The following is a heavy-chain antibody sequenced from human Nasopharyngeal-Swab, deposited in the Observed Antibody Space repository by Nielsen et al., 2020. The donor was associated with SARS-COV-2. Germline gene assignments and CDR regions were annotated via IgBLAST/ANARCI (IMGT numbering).Heavy chain of an antibody. CDR3: TTDSGSTTMVRGI. Sequence: WIRQPPGKGLEWVGRIKSKTDGGTTDYAAPVKGRFTISRDDSKNTLYLQMNSLKTEDTAVYYCTTDSGSTTMVRGIWGQGTLVTVSS. V-gene: IGHV3-15*01. J-gene: IGHJ4*02. D-gene: IGHD3-10*01. CDR2: IKSKTDGGTT.